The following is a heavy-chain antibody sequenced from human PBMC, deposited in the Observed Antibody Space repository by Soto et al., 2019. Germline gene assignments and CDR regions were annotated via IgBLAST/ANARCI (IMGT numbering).Heavy chain of an antibody. D-gene: IGHD2-21*01. CDR2: IIPIFGTA. V-gene: IGHV1-69*13. Sequence: SVKVSCKASGGTFSSYAISWVRQAPGQGLEWMGGIIPIFGTANYAQKFQGRVTITADESTSTAYMELSSPRSEDTAVYYCAREGGDPHYGMDVWGQGTTVTVSS. CDR1: GGTFSSYA. CDR3: AREGGDPHYGMDV. J-gene: IGHJ6*02.